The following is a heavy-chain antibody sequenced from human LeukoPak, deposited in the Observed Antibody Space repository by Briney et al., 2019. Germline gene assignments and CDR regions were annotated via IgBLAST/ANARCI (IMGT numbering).Heavy chain of an antibody. Sequence: GGSLRLSCAASRLTFSSHGMHWVRQAPGKGLEWVAVIWYDGSKKYYVDSVKGRFTISRDNSKNMLYLEMNSLRAEDTAVYYCARDRSSSWYNLDYFDYWGQGTLVTVSS. CDR3: ARDRSSSWYNLDYFDY. J-gene: IGHJ4*02. V-gene: IGHV3-33*01. CDR1: RLTFSSHG. CDR2: IWYDGSKK. D-gene: IGHD6-13*01.